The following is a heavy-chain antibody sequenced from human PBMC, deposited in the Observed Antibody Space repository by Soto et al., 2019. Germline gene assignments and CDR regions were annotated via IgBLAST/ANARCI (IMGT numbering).Heavy chain of an antibody. V-gene: IGHV1-2*02. CDR3: ARGDSGTGGWTFPYFDY. J-gene: IGHJ4*02. Sequence: HEHLVQSGAEVKRPGASLKVSCKASTYTFTDYYIHWVRQAPGQGLEWMGWIDPGSGATNYAPNFQGRVTLTSDTSINTASMDLTSLTSDDTAVYYCARGDSGTGGWTFPYFDYWGQGTLVIVSS. CDR1: TYTFTDYY. CDR2: IDPGSGAT. D-gene: IGHD2-8*02.